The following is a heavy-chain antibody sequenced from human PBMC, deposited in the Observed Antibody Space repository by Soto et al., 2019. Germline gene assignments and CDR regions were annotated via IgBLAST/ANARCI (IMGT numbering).Heavy chain of an antibody. CDR3: AKSNYDFWSGYHPGTYYGMDV. V-gene: IGHV3-30*18. J-gene: IGHJ6*01. CDR2: ISYDGSNK. Sequence: GGSLRLSCAASGFTFSSYGMHWVRQAPGKGLDWVAVISYDGSNKYYADAVGGRFTISRXNSENTLYLQMNSLRAEYTAVYYCAKSNYDFWSGYHPGTYYGMDVWGQGTTVNVSS. CDR1: GFTFSSYG. D-gene: IGHD3-3*01.